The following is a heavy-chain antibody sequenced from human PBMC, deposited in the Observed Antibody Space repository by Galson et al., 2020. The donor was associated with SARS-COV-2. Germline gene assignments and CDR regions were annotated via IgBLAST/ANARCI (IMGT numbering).Heavy chain of an antibody. J-gene: IGHJ4*02. D-gene: IGHD4-17*01. CDR2: IYYSGST. CDR3: ARGGVTTFFDY. Sequence: ETSETLSLTCTVSGGSISSGGYYWSWIRQHPGKGLEWIGYIYYSGSTYYNPSLKSRVTISVDTSKNQFSLKLSSVTAADTAVYYCARGGVTTFFDYWGQGTLVTVSS. V-gene: IGHV4-31*03. CDR1: GGSISSGGYY.